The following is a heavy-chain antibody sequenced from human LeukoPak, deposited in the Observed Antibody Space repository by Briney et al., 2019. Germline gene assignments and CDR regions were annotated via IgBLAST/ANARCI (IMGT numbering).Heavy chain of an antibody. CDR1: GGSISRYY. J-gene: IGHJ6*03. V-gene: IGHV4-39*01. D-gene: IGHD1-26*01. Sequence: SETLSLTCTVSGGSISRYYWSWIRQPPGKGLEWIGSIYYSGSTYYNPSLKSRVTISVDTSKNQFSLKLSSVTAADTAVYYCARIKLIVGATTCYMDVWGKGTTVTVSS. CDR2: IYYSGST. CDR3: ARIKLIVGATTCYMDV.